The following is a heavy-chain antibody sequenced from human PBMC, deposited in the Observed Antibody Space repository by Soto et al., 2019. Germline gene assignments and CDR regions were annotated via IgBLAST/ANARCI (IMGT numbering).Heavy chain of an antibody. CDR3: AKDQGIAASHGID. J-gene: IGHJ3*01. Sequence: QVQLVESGGGVVQPGTSLRLSCAASGFTFNNYGMHWVRQAPGTGLEWVAAISKDGRDKYYADSVKGRLTISRDNSKNTLYLQMDSLRAEDTAVYYCAKDQGIAASHGIDWGQGSMVTVSS. D-gene: IGHD6-13*01. CDR1: GFTFNNYG. CDR2: ISKDGRDK. V-gene: IGHV3-30*18.